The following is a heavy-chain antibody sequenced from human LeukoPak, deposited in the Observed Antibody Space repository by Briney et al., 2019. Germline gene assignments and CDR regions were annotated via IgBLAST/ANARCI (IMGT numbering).Heavy chain of an antibody. CDR3: ARSRLGDNYYMDV. CDR2: ISPYNDNT. V-gene: IGHV1-18*01. Sequence: ASVKVSCKTSGYSFTNYGLTWVRQAPGQGLEWMGWISPYNDNTNYAQKFQGRVTMTTDTSTRTAYMELSSLRSEDTAVYYCARSRLGDNYYMDVWGKGTTVTISS. J-gene: IGHJ6*03. CDR1: GYSFTNYG. D-gene: IGHD3-16*01.